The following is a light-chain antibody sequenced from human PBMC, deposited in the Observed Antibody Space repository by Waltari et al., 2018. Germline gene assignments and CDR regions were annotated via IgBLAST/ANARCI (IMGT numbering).Light chain of an antibody. V-gene: IGKV1-39*01. CDR3: QQSYSTPPIT. CDR2: AAS. J-gene: IGKJ5*01. CDR1: QSISSY. Sequence: DIQMTQSPSSLSASVGDRVTITCRASQSISSYLNWYQQKPGTAPKLLIYAASSLQSGVPSRFSGSGSGTDFTLTIRSLQPEDFATYYCQQSYSTPPITFGQGTRLEIK.